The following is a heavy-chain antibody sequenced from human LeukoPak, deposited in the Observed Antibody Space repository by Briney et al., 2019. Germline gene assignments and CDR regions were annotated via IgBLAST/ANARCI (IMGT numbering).Heavy chain of an antibody. D-gene: IGHD4-23*01. Sequence: GASVKVSCKASGGTFSSYAISWVRQAPGQGLEWMGGIIPIFGTANYAQKFQGRVTITADESTSTAYMELSSLRSEDTAVYYCARRPVVNYYYYYMDVWGKGTTVTVSS. CDR3: ARRPVVNYYYYYMDV. CDR1: GGTFSSYA. V-gene: IGHV1-69*13. CDR2: IIPIFGTA. J-gene: IGHJ6*03.